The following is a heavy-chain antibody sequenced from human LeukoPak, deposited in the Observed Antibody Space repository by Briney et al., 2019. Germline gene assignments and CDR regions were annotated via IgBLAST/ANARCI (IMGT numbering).Heavy chain of an antibody. D-gene: IGHD3-3*01. Sequence: PGGSLRLSCAASGFTFSSYAMSWVRQAPGKGLEGVSAISGSGASTYYADTVKGRFPISRDTSKNTLYLQMNSLRAEDTAVYYCAKYGEFLEWLSHHFDYWGQGTLVTVSS. CDR2: ISGSGAST. CDR1: GFTFSSYA. J-gene: IGHJ4*02. V-gene: IGHV3-23*01. CDR3: AKYGEFLEWLSHHFDY.